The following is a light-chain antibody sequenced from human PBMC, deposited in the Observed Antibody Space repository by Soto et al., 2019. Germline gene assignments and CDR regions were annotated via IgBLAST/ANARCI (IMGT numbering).Light chain of an antibody. V-gene: IGKV1-33*01. CDR3: QQYEDFPLT. Sequence: DIEMTQSPSSLSASVRDRVTITCQASQDISNYLNWYQQKTGRAPKLLIYDASSLESGVSSRFSGSGSGTHFTFTISSLQPDDIATYYCQQYEDFPLTFGQGTRLDIK. J-gene: IGKJ5*01. CDR2: DAS. CDR1: QDISNY.